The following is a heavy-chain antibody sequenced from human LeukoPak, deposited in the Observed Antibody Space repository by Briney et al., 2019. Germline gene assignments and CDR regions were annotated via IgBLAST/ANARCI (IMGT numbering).Heavy chain of an antibody. CDR2: IYYTGSA. CDR1: GGSINNYY. V-gene: IGHV4-59*01. Sequence: PSETLSLTYTVSGGSINNYYWTWIRQPPGKGLEWIGYIYYTGSANYNSSLQSRVTISVDTSNNHFSLKLNSVTAADTAVYYCARIAPGMSFDYWGQGTLVTVSS. J-gene: IGHJ4*02. CDR3: ARIAPGMSFDY. D-gene: IGHD1-14*01.